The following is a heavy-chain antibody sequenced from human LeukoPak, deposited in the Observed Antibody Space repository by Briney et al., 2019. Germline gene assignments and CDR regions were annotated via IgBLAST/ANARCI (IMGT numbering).Heavy chain of an antibody. CDR1: GYTFTSQG. CDR3: ARASYDSSGYYQIDY. Sequence: ASVKVSCKASGYTFTSQGISRVRQAPGQGLEWMGWNSAYNGNTNYAQKLQGRVTMTTDTSTSTAYMELRSLRSDDTAVYYCARASYDSSGYYQIDYWGQGTLVTVSS. V-gene: IGHV1-18*01. D-gene: IGHD3-22*01. J-gene: IGHJ4*02. CDR2: NSAYNGNT.